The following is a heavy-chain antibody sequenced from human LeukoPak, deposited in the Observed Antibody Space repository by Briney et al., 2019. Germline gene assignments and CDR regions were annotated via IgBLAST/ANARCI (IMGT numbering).Heavy chain of an antibody. J-gene: IGHJ4*02. Sequence: SETLSLTCIVSGDSVSGYYWNWIRQPPGKGLEWIGSIYHSGSTYYNPSLKSRVTISVDTSKNQFSPKLSSVTAADTAVYYCARGRQYSSSWYDYWGQGTLVTVSS. D-gene: IGHD6-13*01. CDR1: GDSVSGYY. CDR3: ARGRQYSSSWYDY. V-gene: IGHV4-38-2*02. CDR2: IYHSGST.